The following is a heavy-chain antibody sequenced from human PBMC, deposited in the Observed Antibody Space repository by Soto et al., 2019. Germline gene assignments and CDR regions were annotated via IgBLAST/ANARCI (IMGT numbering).Heavy chain of an antibody. CDR1: GYTLTELS. J-gene: IGHJ4*02. D-gene: IGHD3-3*01. Sequence: ASVKVSCKVSGYTLTELSMHWVRQAPGKGLEWMGGFDPEDGETIYAQKFQGRVTMTEDTSTDTAYMELSSLRSEDTAVYYCATRTQKYYDFWSGYYYFDYWGQGTLVTVSS. V-gene: IGHV1-24*01. CDR2: FDPEDGET. CDR3: ATRTQKYYDFWSGYYYFDY.